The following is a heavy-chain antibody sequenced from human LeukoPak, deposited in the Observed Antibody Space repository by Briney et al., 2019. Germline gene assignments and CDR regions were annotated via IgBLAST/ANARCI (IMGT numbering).Heavy chain of an antibody. CDR2: IIPIFGTA. Sequence: ASVKVSCKASGYTFTSYGISWVRQAPGQGLEWMGGIIPIFGTANYAQKFQGRVTITADESTSTAYMELSSLRSEDTAVYYCASRYCSGGSCPGGHWFDPWGQGTLVTVSS. D-gene: IGHD2-15*01. CDR3: ASRYCSGGSCPGGHWFDP. CDR1: GYTFTSYG. J-gene: IGHJ5*02. V-gene: IGHV1-69*13.